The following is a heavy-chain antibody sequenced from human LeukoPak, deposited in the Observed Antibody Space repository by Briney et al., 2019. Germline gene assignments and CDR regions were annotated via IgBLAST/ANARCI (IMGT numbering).Heavy chain of an antibody. D-gene: IGHD3/OR15-3a*01. CDR2: ISYHGSNQ. J-gene: IGHJ4*02. Sequence: GGSLRLSCAASGFTFSSYSMHWVRQAPGKGLEWLTLISYHGSNQEYTDSVKGRFTISRDNSKNTLFLQMNSLKTEDTAVYFCARSPERLGQGYLDSWGQGTLVTVPS. CDR3: ARSPERLGQGYLDS. V-gene: IGHV3-30*04. CDR1: GFTFSSYS.